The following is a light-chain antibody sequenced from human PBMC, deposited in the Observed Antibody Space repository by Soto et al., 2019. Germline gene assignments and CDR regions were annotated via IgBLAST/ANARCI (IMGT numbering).Light chain of an antibody. CDR1: PSVANF. CDR2: GAF. V-gene: IGKV3-11*01. Sequence: IVLTHSPATLSLSPGERATLSCRASPSVANFVAWYQQKPGQAPRLLIYGAFNRATGIPARFSGSGSGTDFTLTISSLQPEDFSVYFCQQRSNWPLITFGQGTRLEIK. CDR3: QQRSNWPLIT. J-gene: IGKJ5*01.